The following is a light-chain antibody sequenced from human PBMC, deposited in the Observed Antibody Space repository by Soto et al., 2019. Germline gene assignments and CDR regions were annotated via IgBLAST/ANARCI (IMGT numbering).Light chain of an antibody. V-gene: IGKV1-39*01. Sequence: DIEMTQSPSSLSASVGDRVTISCRTSQTINNNLNWYQQRPGKAPKLLIYSSSSLLSGVPPRSRGIGSRTDSTLPISSLQPEDFATYSCQQPYITPITFGQGTRLDIK. CDR3: QQPYITPIT. J-gene: IGKJ5*01. CDR2: SSS. CDR1: QTINNN.